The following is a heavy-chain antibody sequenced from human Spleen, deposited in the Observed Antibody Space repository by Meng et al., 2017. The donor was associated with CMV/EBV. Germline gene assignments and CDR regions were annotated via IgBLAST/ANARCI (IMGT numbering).Heavy chain of an antibody. CDR1: GDSFSNYA. CDR3: ARPELETDDYYYYYGMDV. J-gene: IGHJ6*02. D-gene: IGHD1-1*01. Sequence: SVKVSCKASGDSFSNYAISWVRQAPGQGLEWMGGIIPIFGTANYAQKFQGRVTITTDESTSTAYMELSSLRSEDTAVYYCARPELETDDYYYYYGMDVWGQGTTVTVSS. V-gene: IGHV1-69*05. CDR2: IIPIFGTA.